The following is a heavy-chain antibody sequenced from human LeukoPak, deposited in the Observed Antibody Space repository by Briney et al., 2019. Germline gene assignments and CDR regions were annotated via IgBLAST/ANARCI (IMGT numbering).Heavy chain of an antibody. Sequence: PSETLSLTCTVSGGSISSGDYYWSWIRQPPGKGLEWIRYIYYSGSTYYNPSLKSRVTISVDTSKNQFSLKLSSVTAADTAVYYCAGYRSSTSCYPLYYFDYWGQGTLVTVSS. CDR1: GGSISSGDYY. J-gene: IGHJ4*02. CDR3: AGYRSSTSCYPLYYFDY. V-gene: IGHV4-30-4*08. D-gene: IGHD2-2*01. CDR2: IYYSGST.